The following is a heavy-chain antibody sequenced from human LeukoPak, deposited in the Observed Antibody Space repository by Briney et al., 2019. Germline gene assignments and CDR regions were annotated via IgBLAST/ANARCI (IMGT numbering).Heavy chain of an antibody. V-gene: IGHV3-30-3*01. J-gene: IGHJ4*02. CDR2: ISYDGSNK. CDR3: ARDRIVVVVAATLLY. D-gene: IGHD2-15*01. CDR1: GFTFSSYA. Sequence: GGSLRLSCAASGFTFSSYAMHWVRQAPGKGLEWVAVISYDGSNKYYADSVKGRFTISRDNSKNTLYLQMNSLRAEGTAVYYCARDRIVVVVAATLLYWGQGTLVTVSS.